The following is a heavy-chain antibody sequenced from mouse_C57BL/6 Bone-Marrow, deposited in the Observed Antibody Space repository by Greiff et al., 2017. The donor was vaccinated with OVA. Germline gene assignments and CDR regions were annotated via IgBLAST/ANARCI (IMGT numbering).Heavy chain of an antibody. CDR3: ARNGYDDAMDY. V-gene: IGHV5-6*02. D-gene: IGHD2-2*01. CDR2: ISSGGSST. CDR1: GFTFSSYG. J-gene: IGHJ4*01. Sequence: DVMLVESGGDLVKPGGSLKLSCAASGFTFSSYGMSWVRQPPDKRLEWVATISSGGSSTYYPDSVKGRFTISRDNDKNNLYLKMSSLKSEETAMYYCARNGYDDAMDYWGQGTSVTVSS.